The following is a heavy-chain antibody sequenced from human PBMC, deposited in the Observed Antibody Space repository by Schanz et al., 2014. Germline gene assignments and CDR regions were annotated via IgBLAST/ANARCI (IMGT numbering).Heavy chain of an antibody. Sequence: QVQLVQSGAEVKKPGSPVKVSCKSSGGTFSSYAISWVRQAPGQGLEWMGRIIPILGIATYAQKFQGRLTITADKSTSTAYMELSSLRSEDTAMYYCAREYYDSSGYYCCDYWGQGTLVTVSS. CDR3: AREYYDSSGYYCCDY. CDR2: IIPILGIA. D-gene: IGHD3-22*01. CDR1: GGTFSSYA. V-gene: IGHV1-69*04. J-gene: IGHJ4*02.